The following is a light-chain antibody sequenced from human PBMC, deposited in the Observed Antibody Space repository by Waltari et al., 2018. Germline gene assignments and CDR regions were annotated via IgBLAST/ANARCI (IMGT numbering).Light chain of an antibody. V-gene: IGLV2-14*01. CDR1: GRDIGAYDY. Sequence: QSALTQPASASASLGQSITISCTGTGRDIGAYDYVSWYQQPPGKAPKLIIFQVSNRPSGVSDRFSASKSGMTASLSISGLRTDDEAIYYCSSYSTSTYPIFGGGTKVTVL. CDR2: QVS. J-gene: IGLJ2*01. CDR3: SSYSTSTYPI.